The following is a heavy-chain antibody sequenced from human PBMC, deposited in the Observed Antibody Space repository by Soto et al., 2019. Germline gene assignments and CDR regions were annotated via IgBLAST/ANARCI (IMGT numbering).Heavy chain of an antibody. CDR3: TTEKGDDILPGYPWEVARC. Sequence: GGSLRLSCAASEFTFTNAWMSWVRQAPGKGLEWVGRIISKTDGGAIDYAAPVKGRFAISRDDSKNTLYLQMNSLKTEDTAVYYCTTEKGDDILPGYPWEVARCWGQGTLVTVSS. J-gene: IGHJ4*02. CDR1: EFTFTNAW. CDR2: IISKTDGGAI. V-gene: IGHV3-15*01. D-gene: IGHD3-9*01.